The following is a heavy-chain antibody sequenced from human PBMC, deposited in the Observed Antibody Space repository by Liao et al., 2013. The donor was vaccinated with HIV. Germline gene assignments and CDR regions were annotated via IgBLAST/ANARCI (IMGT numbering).Heavy chain of an antibody. CDR1: GGSFSGYY. Sequence: QVQLQQWGAGLLKPSETLSLTCAVYGGSFSGYYWSWIRQPPGKGLEWIGEINHSGSTNYNPSLKSRVTISVDTSKNQFSLKLSSVTAADTAVYYCRYYYDSSGYYSQVFDYWGQGTLVTVSS. D-gene: IGHD3-22*01. CDR3: RYYYDSSGYYSQVFDY. J-gene: IGHJ4*02. CDR2: INHSGST. V-gene: IGHV4-34*01.